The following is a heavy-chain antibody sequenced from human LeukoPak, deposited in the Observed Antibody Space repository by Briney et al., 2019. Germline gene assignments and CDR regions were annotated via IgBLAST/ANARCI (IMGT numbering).Heavy chain of an antibody. Sequence: GESLKISCKGSGYSFTSYWLAWVRQMPGKGLEWMGIIYPGDSDTRYSPSFQGQVTISADKSIGTAYLQWSSLKASDTAMYYCARGGAYGAYGGWFDPWGQGTLVTVSS. CDR2: IYPGDSDT. D-gene: IGHD4-17*01. J-gene: IGHJ5*02. CDR3: ARGGAYGAYGGWFDP. V-gene: IGHV5-51*01. CDR1: GYSFTSYW.